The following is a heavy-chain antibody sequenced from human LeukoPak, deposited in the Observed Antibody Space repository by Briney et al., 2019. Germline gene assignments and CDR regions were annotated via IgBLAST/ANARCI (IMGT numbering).Heavy chain of an antibody. CDR2: IYSDNT. D-gene: IGHD4/OR15-4a*01. J-gene: IGHJ4*02. V-gene: IGHV3-53*01. CDR3: ARRAGAYSHPYDY. Sequence: PGGSLRLSCTVSGFTVSSNSMSWVRQAPGKGLEWVSFIYSDNTHYSDSVKGRFTISRDNSKNTLYLQMNSLRAEDKAVYYCARRAGAYSHPYDYWGQGTLVTVSS. CDR1: GFTVSSNS.